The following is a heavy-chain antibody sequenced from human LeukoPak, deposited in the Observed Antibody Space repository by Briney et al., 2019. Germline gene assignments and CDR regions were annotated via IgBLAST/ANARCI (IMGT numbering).Heavy chain of an antibody. D-gene: IGHD3-16*01. CDR3: ARHYGP. J-gene: IGHJ5*02. CDR1: GGSIRTNLSY. Sequence: SETLSLTCTVSGGSIRTNLSYCGWIRQSPGKGLEWVGSMFYSGNTFYNPSLKSRVTISADASKNQFSLQLSSVTAADTAVYYCARHYGPWGQGTLVTVSS. CDR2: MFYSGNT. V-gene: IGHV4-39*01.